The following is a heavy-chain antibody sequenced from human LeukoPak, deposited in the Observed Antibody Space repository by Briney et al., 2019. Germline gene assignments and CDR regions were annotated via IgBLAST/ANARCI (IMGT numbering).Heavy chain of an antibody. J-gene: IGHJ4*02. Sequence: GVSLGLSCAASGFTFSDAWMSWVRQAPGKGLEWVARIKSKTVGGTTDYAAPVKGRFTISRDDSKKMLYLQMNSLETEDTAVYYCATEYYGAYNYWGQGTLVTVSS. CDR1: GFTFSDAW. D-gene: IGHD4-17*01. CDR3: ATEYYGAYNY. CDR2: IKSKTVGGTT. V-gene: IGHV3-15*01.